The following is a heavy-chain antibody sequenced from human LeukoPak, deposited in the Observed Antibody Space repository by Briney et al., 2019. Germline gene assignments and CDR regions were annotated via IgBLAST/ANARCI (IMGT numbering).Heavy chain of an antibody. D-gene: IGHD3/OR15-3a*01. CDR2: INPNSGGT. CDR1: GYTFTGYY. Sequence: ASVKVSCKASGYTFTGYYMHWVRQAPGQGLEWMGWINPNSGGTNYAQKFRGRVTMTRDTSTSTAYMDLSSLISDDTAVCYCARDREGLAYFDYWGQGTLVTVSS. V-gene: IGHV1-2*02. CDR3: ARDREGLAYFDY. J-gene: IGHJ4*02.